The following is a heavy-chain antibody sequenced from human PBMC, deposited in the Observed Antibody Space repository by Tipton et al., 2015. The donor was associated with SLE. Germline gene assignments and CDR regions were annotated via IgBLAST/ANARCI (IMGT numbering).Heavy chain of an antibody. V-gene: IGHV3-21*03. CDR2: IILSSSYI. J-gene: IGHJ3*02. D-gene: IGHD1-14*01. Sequence: VQSGGGVVQPRRSLRLSCAASGFTFSTFSMNWVRQAPGKGLEWVSSIILSSSYIDYADSVKGRFTISRDNAKNSLFLQMSSLRAEDTAVYYCARRPKKDRPGHDAFDIWGQGTMVTVSS. CDR1: GFTFSTFS. CDR3: ARRPKKDRPGHDAFDI.